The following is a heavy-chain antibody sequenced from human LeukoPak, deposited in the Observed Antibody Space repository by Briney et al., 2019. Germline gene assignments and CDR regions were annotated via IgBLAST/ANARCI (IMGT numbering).Heavy chain of an antibody. CDR1: GYILTSHW. J-gene: IGHJ6*02. Sequence: GESLQISCKGSGYILTSHWIAWGRQLPGKGLEWMGIIYPGDCDTRYSPSFQGQVTISADKSINTLYLQWSSLKTSDTAMYYCARHTSGSPWDAIDVWGQGTKVTVSS. CDR2: IYPGDCDT. V-gene: IGHV5-51*01. D-gene: IGHD2-15*01. CDR3: ARHTSGSPWDAIDV.